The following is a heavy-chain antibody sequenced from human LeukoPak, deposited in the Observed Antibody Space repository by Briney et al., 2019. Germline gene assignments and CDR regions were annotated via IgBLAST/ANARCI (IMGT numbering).Heavy chain of an antibody. V-gene: IGHV4-4*02. CDR1: GGSIISSNW. D-gene: IGHD1-26*01. J-gene: IGHJ4*02. CDR2: IYHSGTT. Sequence: PSETLSLTCAVSGGSIISSNWWSWVRQPPGKGLEWIGEIYHSGTTNYNPSLKSRVTISVDKSKNRFSLKLSSVTAADTAVYYCARDFSGGPFDYWGQGTLVTVSS. CDR3: ARDFSGGPFDY.